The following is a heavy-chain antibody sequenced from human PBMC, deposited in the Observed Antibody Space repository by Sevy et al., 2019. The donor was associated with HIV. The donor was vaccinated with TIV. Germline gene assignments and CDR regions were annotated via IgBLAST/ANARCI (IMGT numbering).Heavy chain of an antibody. CDR1: EFTFSSYA. D-gene: IGHD2-15*01. Sequence: GGSLRLSCAASEFTFSSYAMSWVRQAPGKGLEWVSSISGSGRYTYYADSVEGRFTISRDNSKNTLYVQMNSLRAEDTAVYYCAKGFCSGGTCPRDYYYGMDVWGQWTTVTVSS. V-gene: IGHV3-23*01. CDR3: AKGFCSGGTCPRDYYYGMDV. CDR2: ISGSGRYT. J-gene: IGHJ6*02.